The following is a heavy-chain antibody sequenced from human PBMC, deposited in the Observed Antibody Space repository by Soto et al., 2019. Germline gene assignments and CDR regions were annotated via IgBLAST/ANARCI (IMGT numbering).Heavy chain of an antibody. V-gene: IGHV3-33*06. CDR1: GFTFSSYG. CDR3: AKADGVKRGGQAGNVKFYYYYGMDV. Sequence: QPGGSLRLSCAASGFTFSSYGMHWVRQAPGKGLERVAVIWYDGSNKYYADSVKGRFTISRDNSKNTLYLQMNSLRAEDTAVYYCAKADGVKRGGQAGNVKFYYYYGMDVWGQGTTVTVSS. J-gene: IGHJ6*02. D-gene: IGHD1-1*01. CDR2: IWYDGSNK.